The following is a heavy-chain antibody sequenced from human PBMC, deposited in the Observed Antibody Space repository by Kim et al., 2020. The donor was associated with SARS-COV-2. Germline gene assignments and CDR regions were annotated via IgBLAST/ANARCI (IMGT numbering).Heavy chain of an antibody. CDR1: GFTFTNYG. CDR2: ILHDGTNK. J-gene: IGHJ4*02. Sequence: GGYLRLSCAASGFTFTNYGIHWVRRAPGKGLEWVASILHDGTNKYYAESVKGRFTISKDNSKNTLYLQMNSLRGEDTAVYYCAKQGYETSVVTSYLDHWGQGTLVAVSS. CDR3: AKQGYETSVVTSYLDH. V-gene: IGHV3-30*18. D-gene: IGHD3-16*02.